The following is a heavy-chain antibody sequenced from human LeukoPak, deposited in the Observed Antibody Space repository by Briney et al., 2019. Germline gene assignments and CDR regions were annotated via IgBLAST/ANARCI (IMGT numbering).Heavy chain of an antibody. CDR3: ARGAYGSESLNFFDP. Sequence: SETLSLTCTVSGGSISSSSYYWGWIRQPPGKGLEWIGSIYYSGSTYYNPSLKSRVTISVDTSKNQFSLKLSSVTAADTAVYYCARGAYGSESLNFFDPWGQGTLVTVSS. V-gene: IGHV4-39*07. D-gene: IGHD3-10*01. CDR2: IYYSGST. J-gene: IGHJ5*02. CDR1: GGSISSSSYY.